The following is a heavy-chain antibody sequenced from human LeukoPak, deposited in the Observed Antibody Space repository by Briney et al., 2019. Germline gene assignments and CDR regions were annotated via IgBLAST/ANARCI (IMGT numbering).Heavy chain of an antibody. CDR3: ARNLDSGYPRGFDY. CDR1: GFTFSSYS. CDR2: ISSSSSYI. D-gene: IGHD5-12*01. Sequence: PGGSLRLSCAASGFTFSSYSMNWVRQAPGKGLEWVSSISSSSSYIYYADSVKGRFTISRDNAKNSLYLQMNSLRAEDTAVYYCARNLDSGYPRGFDYWGQGTLVTVSS. V-gene: IGHV3-21*01. J-gene: IGHJ4*02.